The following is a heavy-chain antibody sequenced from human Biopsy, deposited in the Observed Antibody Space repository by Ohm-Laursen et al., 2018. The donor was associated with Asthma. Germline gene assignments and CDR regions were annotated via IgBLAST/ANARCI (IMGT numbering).Heavy chain of an antibody. CDR1: GFAVSRDH. D-gene: IGHD2-21*01. CDR2: IYSGGTS. V-gene: IGHV3-66*02. J-gene: IGHJ6*02. Sequence: SLRLSCSASGFAVSRDHMFWVRQAPGKGLEWVSVIYSGGTSHTADSVKGRFTISRDNSRSTLYLQKNSLRADDTAVYYCARAGESDLVGGLDVWGQGTTVIVS. CDR3: ARAGESDLVGGLDV.